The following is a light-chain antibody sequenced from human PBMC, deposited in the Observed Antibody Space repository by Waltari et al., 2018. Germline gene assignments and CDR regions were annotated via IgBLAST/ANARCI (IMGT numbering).Light chain of an antibody. CDR2: EKN. CDR3: TYRDSSGDLMV. CDR1: CLKNYF. Sequence: SSEPTQDPAVSVALGQTVRITCQGDCLKNYFESWYQKKPGQAPVVVINEKNNRPSGIPDRFSASSSGNKASLTITGAQAEDEGDYYCTYRDSSGDLMVFGGGTKLTVL. J-gene: IGLJ2*01. V-gene: IGLV3-19*01.